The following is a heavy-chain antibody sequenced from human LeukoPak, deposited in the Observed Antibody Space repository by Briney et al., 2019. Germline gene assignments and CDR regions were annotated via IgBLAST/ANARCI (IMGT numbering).Heavy chain of an antibody. CDR2: VTWNGGRT. CDR3: AELGTTMIGGV. J-gene: IGHJ6*04. Sequence: GGSLRLSCAASGFIFDDYGMSWVRQAPGKGLEWVSGVTWNGGRTGYADSVKGRFTISRDSAKKSLYLQMNSLRAEDTAVYYCAELGTTMIGGVWGKGTTVTISS. CDR1: GFIFDDYG. D-gene: IGHD3-10*02. V-gene: IGHV3-20*04.